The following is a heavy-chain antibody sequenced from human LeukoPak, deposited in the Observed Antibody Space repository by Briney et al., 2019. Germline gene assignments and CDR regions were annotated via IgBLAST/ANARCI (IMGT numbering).Heavy chain of an antibody. Sequence: SETLSLTCTVSPGSISSGGYYWSWIRQPPGKGLEWIGEINHSGSTSYNPSLKSRVTISVDTSKNQFSLKLSSVTAADTAVYYCARGWRSSGYLPLLYWGQGTLVTVSS. CDR1: PGSISSGGYY. J-gene: IGHJ4*02. D-gene: IGHD6-19*01. V-gene: IGHV4-39*07. CDR2: INHSGST. CDR3: ARGWRSSGYLPLLY.